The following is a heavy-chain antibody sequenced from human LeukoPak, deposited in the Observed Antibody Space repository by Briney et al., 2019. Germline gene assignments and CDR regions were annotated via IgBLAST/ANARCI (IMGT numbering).Heavy chain of an antibody. CDR3: ARASYSSSYYFFDY. V-gene: IGHV4-4*07. J-gene: IGHJ4*02. Sequence: SETLSLTCIVSGGFMSNYYWSWIRQPAGKGLEWIGRIYASGSTDYNPSLKSRVSMSVDTSKIQFSLKLNSVTAADTAVYFCARASYSSSYYFFDYWGQGSLVTVSS. CDR1: GGFMSNYY. D-gene: IGHD6-13*01. CDR2: IYASGST.